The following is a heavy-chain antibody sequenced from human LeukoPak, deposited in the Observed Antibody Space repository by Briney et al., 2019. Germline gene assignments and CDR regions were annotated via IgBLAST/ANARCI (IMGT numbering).Heavy chain of an antibody. D-gene: IGHD2-15*01. CDR3: ARERIQGVFDY. CDR2: IYHSGST. V-gene: IGHV4-59*12. Sequence: SETLSLTCTVSGGSISSYYWSWIRQPPGKGLEWIGYIYHSGSTYYNPSLKSRVTISVDRSKNQFSLKLSSVTAADTAVYYCARERIQGVFDYWGQGTLVTVSS. CDR1: GGSISSYY. J-gene: IGHJ4*02.